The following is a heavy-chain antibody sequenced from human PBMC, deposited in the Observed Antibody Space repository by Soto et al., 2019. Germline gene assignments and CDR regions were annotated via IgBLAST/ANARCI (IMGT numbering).Heavy chain of an antibody. CDR2: IKSKTDGGTT. CDR1: GFAFSTYA. Sequence: EVQLLESGGGLVQPGGSLRLSCAASGFAFSTYAMGWVRQAPGKGLEWVGRIKSKTDGGTTDYAAPVKGRFTISRDDSKNTLYLQMNSLKTEDTAVYYCTTGKGPSDYWGQGTLVTVSS. J-gene: IGHJ4*02. CDR3: TTGKGPSDY. V-gene: IGHV3-15*01.